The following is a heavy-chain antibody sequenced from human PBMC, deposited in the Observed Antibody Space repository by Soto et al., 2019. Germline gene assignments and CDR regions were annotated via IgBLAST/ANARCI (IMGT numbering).Heavy chain of an antibody. D-gene: IGHD5-18*01. CDR2: IYYSGST. CDR1: GGSISSGAYY. CDR3: AREGYTYPRIDP. Sequence: QVQLQESGPGLVKPSQTLSLTCTVSGGSISSGAYYWSWIRQHPGKGLEWIGYIYYSGSTFYNPSLTGRLTISIDASKNQFSLRLSSVTAADTAVYYCAREGYTYPRIDPWGQGILVTGSS. J-gene: IGHJ5*02. V-gene: IGHV4-31*03.